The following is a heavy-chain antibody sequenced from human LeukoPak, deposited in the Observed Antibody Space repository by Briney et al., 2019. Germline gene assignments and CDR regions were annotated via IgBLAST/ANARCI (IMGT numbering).Heavy chain of an antibody. J-gene: IGHJ4*02. CDR3: ARSGELRPAAMGGFDY. Sequence: ASVKVSCKASGYTFTSYGISWVRQAPGQGIEWMGWISAYNGNTNYAQKLQGRVTMTTDTSTSTAYMELRSLRSDDTAVYYCARSGELRPAAMGGFDYWGQGTLVTVSS. V-gene: IGHV1-18*01. CDR1: GYTFTSYG. CDR2: ISAYNGNT. D-gene: IGHD2-2*01.